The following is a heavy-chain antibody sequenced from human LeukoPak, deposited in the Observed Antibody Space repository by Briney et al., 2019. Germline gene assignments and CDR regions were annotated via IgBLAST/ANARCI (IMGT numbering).Heavy chain of an antibody. CDR3: ATDHYDSSGTRVYMDV. J-gene: IGHJ6*03. CDR2: FDPEDGET. D-gene: IGHD3-22*01. V-gene: IGHV1-24*01. Sequence: ASVTVSCKASGYTFTSSGISWVRQAPGKGLEWMGGFDPEDGETIYAQKFQGRVTMTEDTSTDTAYMELSSLRSEDTAVYYCATDHYDSSGTRVYMDVWGKGTTVTISS. CDR1: GYTFTSSG.